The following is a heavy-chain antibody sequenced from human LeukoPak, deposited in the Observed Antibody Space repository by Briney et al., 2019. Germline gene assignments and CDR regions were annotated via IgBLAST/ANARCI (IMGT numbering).Heavy chain of an antibody. CDR2: IYTSGST. CDR1: GGSISSGSYY. CDR3: ARYSSSSTFNNWFDP. D-gene: IGHD6-6*01. Sequence: SQTLSLTCTVSGGSISSGSYYWSWIRQPAGKGLEWIGRIYTSGSTNYNPSLKSRVTISVDTSKNQFSLKLSSVTAADTAVYYCARYSSSSTFNNWFDPWGQGTLVTVSS. J-gene: IGHJ5*02. V-gene: IGHV4-61*02.